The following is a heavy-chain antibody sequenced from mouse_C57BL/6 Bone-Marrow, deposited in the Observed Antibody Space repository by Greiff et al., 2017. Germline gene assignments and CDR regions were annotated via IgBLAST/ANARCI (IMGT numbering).Heavy chain of an antibody. CDR2: IDPSDSYT. Sequence: QVQLQQSGAELVRPGTSVKLSCKASGYTFTSYWMHWVKQRPGQGLEWIGVIDPSDSYTNYNQKFKGKATLTVDTSSSTAYMQLSSLTSEDSAVYYCARQGKDAMDYWGQGTSVTVSS. V-gene: IGHV1-59*01. CDR3: ARQGKDAMDY. CDR1: GYTFTSYW. D-gene: IGHD2-1*01. J-gene: IGHJ4*01.